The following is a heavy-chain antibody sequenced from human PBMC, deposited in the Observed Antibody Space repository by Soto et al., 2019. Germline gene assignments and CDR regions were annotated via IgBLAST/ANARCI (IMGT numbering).Heavy chain of an antibody. CDR1: GYSFTSYL. Sequence: GESLKISFKGSGYSFTSYLICWVRQMPVKGLEWMGIIYPGDSDTRYSPSFQGQVTISADKSISTAYLQWSSLKASDTAMYYCARHKYAGGVTRQDAFDIWGQGTMV. CDR2: IYPGDSDT. V-gene: IGHV5-51*01. CDR3: ARHKYAGGVTRQDAFDI. J-gene: IGHJ3*02. D-gene: IGHD3-3*01.